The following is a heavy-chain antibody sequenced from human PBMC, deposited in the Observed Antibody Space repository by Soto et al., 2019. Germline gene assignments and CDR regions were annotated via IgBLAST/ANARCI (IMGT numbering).Heavy chain of an antibody. CDR2: TYYRSKWYN. CDR3: ARDLEMHQKRYSSSSGFDY. V-gene: IGHV6-1*01. CDR1: GDSVSSNSAA. D-gene: IGHD6-6*01. J-gene: IGHJ4*02. Sequence: KQSQTLSLTCAISGDSVSSNSAAWNWIRQSPSRGLEWLGRTYYRSKWYNDYAVSVKSRITINPDTSKNQFSLQLNSVTPEDTAVYYCARDLEMHQKRYSSSSGFDYWGQGTLVTVSS.